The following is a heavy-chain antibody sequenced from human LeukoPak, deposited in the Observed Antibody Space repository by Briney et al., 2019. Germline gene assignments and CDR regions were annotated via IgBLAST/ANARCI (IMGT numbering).Heavy chain of an antibody. V-gene: IGHV1-18*01. D-gene: IGHD3-22*01. CDR3: AREIRKTSYYYDSSGYEY. Sequence: ASVKVSCKASGYTFTSYGISWVRQAPGQGLEWMGWISAYNGNTNYAQKLQGRVTMTTDTSRSTAYMELRSLRSDDTAVYYCAREIRKTSYYYDSSGYEYWGQGTLVTVSS. CDR1: GYTFTSYG. J-gene: IGHJ4*02. CDR2: ISAYNGNT.